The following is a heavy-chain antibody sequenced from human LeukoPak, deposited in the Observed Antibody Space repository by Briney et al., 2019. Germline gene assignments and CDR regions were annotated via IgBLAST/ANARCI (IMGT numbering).Heavy chain of an antibody. V-gene: IGHV3-30*02. J-gene: IGHJ4*02. CDR1: GFTFSSYG. D-gene: IGHD5-12*01. Sequence: PGGSLRLSCAASGFTFSSYGMHWVRQAPGKGLEWVAVIWYDGSNKYYADSVKGRFTISRDNSKNTLYLQMNSLRAEDTAVYYCAKTRSGYSGYDSGFFDYWGQGTLVTVSS. CDR3: AKTRSGYSGYDSGFFDY. CDR2: IWYDGSNK.